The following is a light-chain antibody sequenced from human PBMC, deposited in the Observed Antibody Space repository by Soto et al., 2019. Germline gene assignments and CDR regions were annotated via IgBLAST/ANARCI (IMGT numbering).Light chain of an antibody. CDR3: SSYTSSSIDYV. Sequence: HSALTQPASVSGSPGQSINISCTGTSSDVGGYNYVSWYQQHLGKAPKLMIYAVSNRPSGVANRFSGSKSGNTASLTISGLQAEDEADYYCSSYTSSSIDYVFGTGTKVTVL. J-gene: IGLJ1*01. CDR1: SSDVGGYNY. V-gene: IGLV2-14*01. CDR2: AVS.